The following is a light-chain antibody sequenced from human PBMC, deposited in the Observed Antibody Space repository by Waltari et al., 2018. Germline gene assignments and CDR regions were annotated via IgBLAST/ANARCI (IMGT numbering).Light chain of an antibody. CDR3: QQYDNLPRRT. J-gene: IGKJ3*01. CDR1: PDISNY. Sequence: DIQMTQSPSSLSASVGDRVTITCQASPDISNYLNWYQQKPGKAPKLLIYDASNLETGVPSRFSGSGSGTDFTFTISSLQPEDIATYYCQQYDNLPRRTFGPGTKVDIK. CDR2: DAS. V-gene: IGKV1-33*01.